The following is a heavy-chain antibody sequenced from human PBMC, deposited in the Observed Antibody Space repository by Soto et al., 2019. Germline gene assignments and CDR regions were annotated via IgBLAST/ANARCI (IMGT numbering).Heavy chain of an antibody. D-gene: IGHD3-10*01. V-gene: IGHV4-59*01. CDR1: GASITDYY. CDR2: ISYTGST. J-gene: IGHJ6*02. Sequence: QLQLQESGPGLVKPSETLSLICTVSGASITDYYWSWIRQSPGKGLEWIGYISYTGSTNYRPPLTTRVAMSVHTSRTPLSLKLSSVTPAHSAVYYCSRDRYSGTGNAWFSYTGMDVSGQCTTVTVSS. CDR3: SRDRYSGTGNAWFSYTGMDV.